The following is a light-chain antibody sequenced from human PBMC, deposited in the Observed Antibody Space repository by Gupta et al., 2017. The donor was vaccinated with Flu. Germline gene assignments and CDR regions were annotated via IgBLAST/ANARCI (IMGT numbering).Light chain of an antibody. CDR2: AAP. J-gene: IGKJ4*01. CDR1: KDISTY. CDR3: RQRCTYT. Sequence: QLTQSPSFLSASLGDRVTITCRASKDISTYLAWYQQNQGKARKLLIYAAPTLQGAVPSRFSGSGSGTELTLTIGSLQPVDFATYYCRQRCTYTFGRGTKVEIK. V-gene: IGKV1-9*01.